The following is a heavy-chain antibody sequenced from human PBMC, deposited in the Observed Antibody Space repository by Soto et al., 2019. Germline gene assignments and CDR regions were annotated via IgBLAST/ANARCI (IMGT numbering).Heavy chain of an antibody. CDR1: GYTFTSYA. CDR2: INAGNGNT. CDR3: ASTHGQNDAFDI. J-gene: IGHJ3*02. V-gene: IGHV1-3*01. Sequence: ASVKVSCKASGYTFTSYAMHWVRQAPGQRLEWMGWINAGNGNTKYSQKFQGRVTITRDTSASTAYMELSSLRSEDTTVYYCASTHGQNDAFDIWGQGTMGTVSS.